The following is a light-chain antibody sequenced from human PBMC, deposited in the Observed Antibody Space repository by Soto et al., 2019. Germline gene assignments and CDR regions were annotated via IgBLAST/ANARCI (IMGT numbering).Light chain of an antibody. CDR3: SSYSISTAYL. CDR2: EGH. V-gene: IGLV2-14*02. J-gene: IGLJ1*01. CDR1: SGFVGSFSL. Sequence: QSALAQPASVSGSPGQSITISCTGTSGFVGSFSLVSWYQQHPGKAPKVMISEGHRRPSGVSYRFSGSKSGNTASLTISGLQAEDEADYFCSSYSISTAYLFGTGTKVTVL.